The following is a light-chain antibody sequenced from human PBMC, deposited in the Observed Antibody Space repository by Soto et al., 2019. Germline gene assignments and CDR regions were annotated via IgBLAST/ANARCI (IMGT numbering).Light chain of an antibody. J-gene: IGKJ4*01. CDR3: QQYYSYPALT. Sequence: AIRMTQSPSSLSASTGDRVTITCRASQGISSYLAWYQQKPGKAPKLLIYAASTLQSGVPSRFSGSGSGTDFTLTISCLQSEDFATYYCQQYYSYPALTFGGGTKVGIK. CDR2: AAS. V-gene: IGKV1-8*01. CDR1: QGISSY.